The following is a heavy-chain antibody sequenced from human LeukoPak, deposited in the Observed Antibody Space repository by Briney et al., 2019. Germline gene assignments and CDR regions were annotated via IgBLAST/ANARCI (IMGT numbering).Heavy chain of an antibody. J-gene: IGHJ6*03. CDR1: GYTFTMYD. CDR3: ARGPDGDSDYYYYYYMDV. D-gene: IGHD4-17*01. Sequence: ASVRVSRKASGYTFTMYDINWVRQATGQGVEWMGWMNPNGGNTGYAQKFQGRVTMTRTTSMSTAYMELSSLRSEDTAVYYCARGPDGDSDYYYYYYMDVWGKGTTVTVSS. CDR2: MNPNGGNT. V-gene: IGHV1-8*01.